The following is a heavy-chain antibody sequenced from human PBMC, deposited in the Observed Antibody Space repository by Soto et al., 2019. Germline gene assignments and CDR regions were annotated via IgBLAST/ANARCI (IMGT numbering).Heavy chain of an antibody. CDR1: GFTVSSNY. Sequence: GGSLRFSCAASGFTVSSNYMSWVRQAPGKGLEWVSVIYSGGSTYYADSVKGRFTISRDNSKNTLYLQMNSLRAEDTAVYYCARDFFGYYDSSASDVWGQGTTVTVSS. CDR3: ARDFFGYYDSSASDV. D-gene: IGHD3-22*01. J-gene: IGHJ6*02. V-gene: IGHV3-53*01. CDR2: IYSGGST.